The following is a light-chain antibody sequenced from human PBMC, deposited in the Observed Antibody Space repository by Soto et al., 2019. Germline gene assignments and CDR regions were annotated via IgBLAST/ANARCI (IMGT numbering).Light chain of an antibody. CDR3: QQADIFPLT. J-gene: IGKJ4*01. CDR1: QDISNY. V-gene: IGKV1-12*01. CDR2: AAS. Sequence: DIQMTQSPSSVSASVGDRVVITCRASQDISNYLAWYQQKPGDAPELLIYAASRLKRGVPSRFSGSGSGTDFTLILDSLQPEDFATYYCQQADIFPLTFGGGTKVEI.